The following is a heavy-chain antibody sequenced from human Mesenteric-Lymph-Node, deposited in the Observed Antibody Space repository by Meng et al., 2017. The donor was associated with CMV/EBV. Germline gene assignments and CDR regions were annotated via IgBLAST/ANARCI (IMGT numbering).Heavy chain of an antibody. J-gene: IGHJ4*02. CDR2: IDSDGRT. CDR1: GFSFSDYY. V-gene: IGHV3-66*02. Sequence: GESLKISCAASGFSFSDYYMNWVRQAPGKGLECVAIIDSDGRTAYADSVKGRFSISRDQSKSTLFLQMNHLRVEDTGVYYCARAGDYDFWSPLEDWGQGMLVTVSS. D-gene: IGHD3-3*01. CDR3: ARAGDYDFWSPLED.